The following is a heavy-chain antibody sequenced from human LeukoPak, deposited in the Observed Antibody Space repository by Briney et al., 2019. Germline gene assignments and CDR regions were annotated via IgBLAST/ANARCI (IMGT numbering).Heavy chain of an antibody. CDR3: AKARTRGYSYGSFDY. Sequence: GGSLSLSCAASGFSFRSYGMHWVRQAPGKGLEWVTYTLSDGSFSYYADSVKGRFTISKDNSKNTLYLQMNSLRAEDTAVYYCAKARTRGYSYGSFDYWGQGTLVTVSS. V-gene: IGHV3-30*02. CDR2: TLSDGSFS. D-gene: IGHD5-18*01. CDR1: GFSFRSYG. J-gene: IGHJ4*02.